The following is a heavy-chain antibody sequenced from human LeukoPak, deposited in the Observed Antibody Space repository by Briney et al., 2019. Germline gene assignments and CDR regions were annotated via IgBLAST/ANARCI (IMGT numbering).Heavy chain of an antibody. CDR3: ARDGSGSYSSYYFDY. Sequence: PSETLSLTCTVSGGSISSYYWSWIRQPAGKGLEWIGRIYTSGSTNYNPSLKSRVTISVDTSKNQFSLKLSSVTAADTAVYYCARDGSGSYSSYYFDYWGQGTLVTVSS. CDR2: IYTSGST. CDR1: GGSISSYY. J-gene: IGHJ4*02. V-gene: IGHV4-4*07. D-gene: IGHD3-10*01.